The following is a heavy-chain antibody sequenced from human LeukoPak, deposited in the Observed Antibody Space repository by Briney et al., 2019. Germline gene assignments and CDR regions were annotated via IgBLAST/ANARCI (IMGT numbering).Heavy chain of an antibody. Sequence: GGSLRLSCTASGFTFNNNAMSWVRQAPGKGLEWVSAINGGGDATEYTDSVKGRFIISRDNSKNTLYLQMNSLRPEDTAVYYCARCTASCYANAFDVWGQGTLLTVSS. D-gene: IGHD2-2*01. CDR1: GFTFNNNA. V-gene: IGHV3-23*01. CDR3: ARCTASCYANAFDV. J-gene: IGHJ3*01. CDR2: INGGGDAT.